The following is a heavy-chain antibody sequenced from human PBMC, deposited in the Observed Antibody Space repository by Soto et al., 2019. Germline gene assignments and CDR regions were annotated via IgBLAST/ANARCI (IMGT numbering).Heavy chain of an antibody. CDR1: GGSFSGYY. J-gene: IGHJ4*02. V-gene: IGHV4-34*01. Sequence: QVQLQQWGAGLLKPSETLSLTCAVYGGSFSGYYWSWIRQPPGKGLEWIGEINHSGSTNYNPSLKSRVTISVDTSKNQFSLKLSSVTAADTAVYYCARVPKDDSRDYWGQGTLVTVSS. D-gene: IGHD3-22*01. CDR3: ARVPKDDSRDY. CDR2: INHSGST.